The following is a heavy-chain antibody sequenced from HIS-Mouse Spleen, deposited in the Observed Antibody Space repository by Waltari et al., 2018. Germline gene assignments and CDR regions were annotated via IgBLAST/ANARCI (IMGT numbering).Heavy chain of an antibody. J-gene: IGHJ3*02. CDR2: INHSGST. V-gene: IGHV4-34*01. CDR1: GGSCSGSY. CDR3: ARGRFHSWNDAFDI. D-gene: IGHD1-1*01. Sequence: QVQLQQWGAGLLTPSETLSLTCAVYGGSCSGSYWRWLRQPPGKGLEWIGEINHSGSTNYKPSLKSRVTISVDTSKNQFSLKLSSVTAADTAVYYCARGRFHSWNDAFDIWGQGTMVTVSS.